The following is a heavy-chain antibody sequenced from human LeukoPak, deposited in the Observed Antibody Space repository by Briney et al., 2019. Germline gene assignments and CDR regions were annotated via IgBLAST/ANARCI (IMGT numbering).Heavy chain of an antibody. CDR1: GFTFSYFA. CDR2: TSYDGSNK. J-gene: IGHJ4*02. CDR3: GRDLHSGCLDY. D-gene: IGHD2-15*01. Sequence: GGSLGLSCAASGFTFSYFAMPWVRQAPGKGLEWLAVTSYDGSNKYYADSVKGRFTISRDNSNNTLFLQMDSLRPEDTAVYYCGRDLHSGCLDYWGQGTLVTVSS. V-gene: IGHV3-30-3*01.